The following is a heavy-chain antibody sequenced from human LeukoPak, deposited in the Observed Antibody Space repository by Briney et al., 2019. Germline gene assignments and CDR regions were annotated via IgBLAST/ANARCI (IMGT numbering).Heavy chain of an antibody. V-gene: IGHV3-53*01. Sequence: PGGSLRLSCAASGFTVSSNYMSWVRQAPGKGLEWVSVIYRDGSRYYADSVKGRFTISRDNSKNTLYLQMNSLRAEDTAVYYCAKDLRFLEHGPGPWGQGTLVTVSS. CDR2: IYRDGSR. CDR3: AKDLRFLEHGPGP. J-gene: IGHJ5*02. D-gene: IGHD3-3*01. CDR1: GFTVSSNY.